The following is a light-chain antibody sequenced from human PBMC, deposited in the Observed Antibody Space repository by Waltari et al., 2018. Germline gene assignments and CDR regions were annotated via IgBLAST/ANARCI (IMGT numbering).Light chain of an antibody. CDR2: WAA. CDR3: QQYYSTPRT. V-gene: IGKV4-1*01. J-gene: IGKJ1*01. CDR1: HSSLYSSHNLNY. Sequence: DVVMTQSPDSLAGFRGGRATINCTSSHSSLYSSHNLNYLAWYQQKPGQTPKVLIYWAATWEVAVPDRFSGSGSGTDFTLTISSLQAEDVAVYHCQQYYSTPRTFGQGTRVEIK.